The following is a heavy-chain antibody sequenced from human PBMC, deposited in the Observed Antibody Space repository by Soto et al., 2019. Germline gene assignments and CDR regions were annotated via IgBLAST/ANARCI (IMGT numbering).Heavy chain of an antibody. CDR2: IRSRVHGGTT. Sequence: PGGSLRLSCTASGFTFGDYALSWFRQAPGKGLEWVAFIRSRVHGGTTEVAASVKGRFTISRDYSKSIAYLQMNSLKTEDTAVYYCAKDPLVVTAHAITDYWGQGTLVTVSS. D-gene: IGHD2-21*02. J-gene: IGHJ4*02. CDR1: GFTFGDYA. CDR3: AKDPLVVTAHAITDY. V-gene: IGHV3-49*03.